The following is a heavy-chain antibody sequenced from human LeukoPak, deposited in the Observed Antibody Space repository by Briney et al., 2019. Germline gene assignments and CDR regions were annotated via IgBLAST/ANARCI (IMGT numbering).Heavy chain of an antibody. V-gene: IGHV1-24*01. CDR3: ATAGDTANGGECFDY. D-gene: IGHD5-18*01. CDR1: GYTLTELS. J-gene: IGHJ4*02. Sequence: ASAKVSCKVSGYTLTELSMHWVRQAPGKGLEWMGGFDPEDGETIYAQKFQGRVTMTEDTSTDTAYMELSSLRSEDTAVYYCATAGDTANGGECFDYWGQGTLVTVSS. CDR2: FDPEDGET.